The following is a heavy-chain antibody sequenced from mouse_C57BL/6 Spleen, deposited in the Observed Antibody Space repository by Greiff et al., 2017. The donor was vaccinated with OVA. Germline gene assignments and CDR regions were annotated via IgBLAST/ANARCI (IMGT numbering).Heavy chain of an antibody. V-gene: IGHV2-5*01. CDR1: GFSLTSYG. CDR2: IWSGGST. J-gene: IGHJ2*01. Sequence: QVQLKQSGPGLVQPSQSLSITCTASGFSLTSYGVHWVRQSPGKGLEWLGVIWSGGSTDYNAAFMSRLSITKDNSKSQVFFRMSSLQADDAAIYCCTKRGNYDYFDCWGQGTTLTVSS. CDR3: TKRGNYDYFDC. D-gene: IGHD2-1*01.